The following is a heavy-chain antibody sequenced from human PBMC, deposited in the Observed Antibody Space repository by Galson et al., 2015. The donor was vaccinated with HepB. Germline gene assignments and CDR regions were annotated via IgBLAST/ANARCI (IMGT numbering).Heavy chain of an antibody. Sequence: SLRLSCAASGFTFSSYDMHWVRQATGKGLEWVSAIGTAGDTYYPGSVKGRFTISRENAKNSLYLQMNSLRAGDTAVYYCARGTRYSGYEIPTRNWFDPWGQGTLVTVSS. CDR1: GFTFSSYD. CDR3: ARGTRYSGYEIPTRNWFDP. CDR2: IGTAGDT. V-gene: IGHV3-13*04. J-gene: IGHJ5*02. D-gene: IGHD5-12*01.